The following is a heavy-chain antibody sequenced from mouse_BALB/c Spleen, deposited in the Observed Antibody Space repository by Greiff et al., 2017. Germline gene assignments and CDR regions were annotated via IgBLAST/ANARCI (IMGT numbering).Heavy chain of an antibody. CDR2: ISDGGSYT. Sequence: EVQLVESGGGLVKPGGSLKLSCAASGFTFSDYYMYWVRQTPEKRLEWVATISDGGSYTYYPDSVKGRFTISRDNAKNNLYLQMSSLKSEDTAMYYCARDGLPPYWGQGTTLTVSS. CDR3: ARDGLPPY. D-gene: IGHD2-10*01. V-gene: IGHV5-4*02. J-gene: IGHJ2*01. CDR1: GFTFSDYY.